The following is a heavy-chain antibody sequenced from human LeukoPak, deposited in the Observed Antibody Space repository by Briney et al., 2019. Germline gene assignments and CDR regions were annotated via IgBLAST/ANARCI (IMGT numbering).Heavy chain of an antibody. CDR1: GFTFDDYA. D-gene: IGHD5-24*01. CDR3: AKGGDGYNGPVSY. CDR2: ISGDGGST. J-gene: IGHJ4*02. V-gene: IGHV3-43*02. Sequence: GGSLRLSCAASGFTFDDYAMHWVRHAPGKGLEWVSLISGDGGSTYYADSVKGRFTISRENSKNSLYLQMNSLRTEDTALYYCAKGGDGYNGPVSYWGQGTLVTVSS.